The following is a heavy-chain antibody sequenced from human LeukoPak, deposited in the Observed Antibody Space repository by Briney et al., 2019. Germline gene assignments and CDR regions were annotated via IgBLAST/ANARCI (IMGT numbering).Heavy chain of an antibody. J-gene: IGHJ5*02. CDR3: AQSSSWFNWFDP. D-gene: IGHD6-13*01. CDR2: IYTSGST. CDR1: GGSISSYY. V-gene: IGHV4-4*09. Sequence: SETLSLTCTVSGGSISSYYWSWIRQPPGKGLEWTGYIYTSGSTNYNPSLKSRVTISVDTSKNQFSLKLSSVTAADTAVYYCAQSSSWFNWFDPWGQGTLVTVSS.